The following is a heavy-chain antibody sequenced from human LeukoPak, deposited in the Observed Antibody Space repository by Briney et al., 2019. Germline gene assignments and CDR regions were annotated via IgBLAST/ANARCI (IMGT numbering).Heavy chain of an antibody. CDR3: ARDRAWNYFDY. V-gene: IGHV3-23*01. J-gene: IGHJ4*02. D-gene: IGHD3-3*01. CDR2: VSGSGRNT. CDR1: GFTFSNYA. Sequence: GGSLRLSCAGSGFTFSNYAMTWVRQAPGKGLEWVSSVSGSGRNTFYPDSVEGRFTISRDNSKNTVYLQMNSLRADDTAVYYCARDRAWNYFDYWGQGTLVTVSS.